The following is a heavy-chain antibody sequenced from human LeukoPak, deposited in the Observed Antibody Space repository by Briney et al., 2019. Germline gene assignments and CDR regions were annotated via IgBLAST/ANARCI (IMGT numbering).Heavy chain of an antibody. D-gene: IGHD2-2*01. CDR1: GFTFSSYS. V-gene: IGHV3-21*01. J-gene: IGHJ4*02. CDR2: ISSSSSYI. Sequence: GGSLRLSCAASGFTFSSYSMNWVRQAPGKGLEWVSSISSSSSYIYYADSVKGRFTISRDNAKNSLYLQKNSLRAEDTAVYYCARGHIVVVPAAKMAVDYWGQGTLVTVSS. CDR3: ARGHIVVVPAAKMAVDY.